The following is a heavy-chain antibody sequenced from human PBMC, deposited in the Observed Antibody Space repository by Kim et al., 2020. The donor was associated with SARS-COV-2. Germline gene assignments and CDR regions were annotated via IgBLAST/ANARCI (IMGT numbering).Heavy chain of an antibody. CDR3: ARRGVGIYFDY. D-gene: IGHD3-3*01. V-gene: IGHV3-23*01. Sequence: RDYADSVKGRFTISRDNSKNMLYLQMDSLRVEDTAVYYCARRGVGIYFDYWGQGTLVTVSS. J-gene: IGHJ4*02. CDR2: R.